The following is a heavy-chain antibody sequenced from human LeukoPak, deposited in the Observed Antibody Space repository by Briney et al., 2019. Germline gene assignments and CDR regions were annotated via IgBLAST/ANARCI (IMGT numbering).Heavy chain of an antibody. Sequence: SGGSLRLSCAASGFTFDDYAMHWVRQAPGKGLVWVSRINSDGSTTSYADSVMGRFTISRDNAKNTLYLQMNSLRAEDTAVYFCAKDIGYSDWALDYWGRGTLVTVSS. CDR3: AKDIGYSDWALDY. J-gene: IGHJ4*02. D-gene: IGHD6-13*01. CDR1: GFTFDDYA. CDR2: INSDGSTT. V-gene: IGHV3-74*01.